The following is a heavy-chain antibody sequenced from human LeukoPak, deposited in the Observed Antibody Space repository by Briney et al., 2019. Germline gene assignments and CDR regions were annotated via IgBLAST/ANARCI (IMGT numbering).Heavy chain of an antibody. CDR1: GGSISSGGYY. CDR3: ARVSWPDAFDI. CDR2: IYYSGST. J-gene: IGHJ3*02. V-gene: IGHV4-61*08. D-gene: IGHD5-12*01. Sequence: SETLSLTCTVSGGSISSGGYYWSWIRQPPGKGLEWIGYIYYSGSTNYNPSLKSRVTISVDTSKNQFSLKLSSVTAADTAIYYCARVSWPDAFDIWGQGTMVTVSS.